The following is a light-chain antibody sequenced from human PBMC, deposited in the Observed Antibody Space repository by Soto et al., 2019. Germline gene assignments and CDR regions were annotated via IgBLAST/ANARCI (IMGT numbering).Light chain of an antibody. CDR2: GVS. V-gene: IGKV3-20*01. CDR1: QSVSSNF. CDR3: QQYANSPIT. Sequence: EIFLTQSPFTLSLSPVEIATLSCRASQSVSSNFLAWYQQKPGQAPRLLIYGVSSRASGIPDRFFGSGSGTDFTLTINRLEPEDFAVYYCQQYANSPITFGQGTRLEIK. J-gene: IGKJ5*01.